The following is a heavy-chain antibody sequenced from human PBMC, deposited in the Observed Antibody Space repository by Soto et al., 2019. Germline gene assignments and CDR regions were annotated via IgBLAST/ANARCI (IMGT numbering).Heavy chain of an antibody. CDR2: ISYDGSNK. CDR1: GFTFSSYG. Sequence: QVQLVESGGGVVQPGRSLRLSCAASGFTFSSYGMHWVRQAPGKGLEWVAVISYDGSNKYYADSVKGRFTISRDNSKNPLYRQINSRRAKAPVGIYVGKCLRPGARGGSFDYWGRGTLVPVS. CDR3: GKCLRPGARGGSFDY. J-gene: IGHJ4*02. D-gene: IGHD3-10*01. V-gene: IGHV3-30*18.